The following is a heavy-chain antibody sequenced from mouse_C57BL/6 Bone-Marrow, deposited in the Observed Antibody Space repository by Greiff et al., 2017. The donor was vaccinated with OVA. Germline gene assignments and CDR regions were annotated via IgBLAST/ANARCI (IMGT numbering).Heavy chain of an antibody. CDR3: EVYYYGPWYFDV. CDR1: GYTFTSYG. Sequence: VQGVESGAELARPGASVKLSCKASGYTFTSYGISWVKQRTGQGLEWIGEIYPRSGNTYYNEKFKGKATLTADKSSSTAYMELRSLTSEDSAVYFCEVYYYGPWYFDVWGTGTTVTVSS. V-gene: IGHV1-81*01. CDR2: IYPRSGNT. D-gene: IGHD1-1*01. J-gene: IGHJ1*03.